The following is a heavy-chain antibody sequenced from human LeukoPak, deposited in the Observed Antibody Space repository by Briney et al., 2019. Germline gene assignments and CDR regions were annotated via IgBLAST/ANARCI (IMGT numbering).Heavy chain of an antibody. D-gene: IGHD1-26*01. CDR1: GFSFSSYA. Sequence: PGGSLRLSCAASGFSFSSYAMNWVRRAPGKGLEWVSFISGSGDATHYADSVKGRFTISRDNSKNTLYLQMNSLRAEDTAVYYCAKSRGESRGASNYWGQGTLVTVSS. V-gene: IGHV3-23*01. CDR2: ISGSGDAT. J-gene: IGHJ4*02. CDR3: AKSRGESRGASNY.